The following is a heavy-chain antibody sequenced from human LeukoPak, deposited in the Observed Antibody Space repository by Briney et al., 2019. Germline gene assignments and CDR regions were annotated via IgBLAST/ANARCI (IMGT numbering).Heavy chain of an antibody. D-gene: IGHD2-15*01. CDR2: ISAYNGNT. V-gene: IGHV1-18*04. J-gene: IGHJ4*02. CDR1: GYTFTSYG. CDR3: ACLGYCSGGSCLPTNY. Sequence: ASVKVSCKASGYTFTSYGISWVRQAPGQGLEWMGWISAYNGNTNYAQKLQGRVTMTTDTSTSTAYMELRSLRSDDTAVYYCACLGYCSGGSCLPTNYWGQGTLVTVSS.